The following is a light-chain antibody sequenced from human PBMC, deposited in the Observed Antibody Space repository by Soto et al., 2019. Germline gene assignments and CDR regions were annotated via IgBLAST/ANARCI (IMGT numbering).Light chain of an antibody. CDR2: AAS. Sequence: DIQLTQSPSFVSASVGDRVTISCRASQGIRNCLVWYQQKSGKAPKVLIYAASTLHSGVPSRFSGSGSGTEFTLTISSLQPEDFATYYCQQLNTYPPWTFGQGTKVEIK. CDR1: QGIRNC. CDR3: QQLNTYPPWT. V-gene: IGKV1-9*01. J-gene: IGKJ1*01.